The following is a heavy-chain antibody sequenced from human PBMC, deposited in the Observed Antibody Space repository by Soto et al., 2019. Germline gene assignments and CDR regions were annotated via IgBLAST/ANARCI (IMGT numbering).Heavy chain of an antibody. CDR2: ISSSGSTI. J-gene: IGHJ3*02. V-gene: IGHV3-48*03. Sequence: GSLRLSCAASGFTFSSYEMNWVRQAPGKGLEWVSYISSSGSTIYYADSVKGRFTISRDNAKNSLYLQMNSLRAEDTAVYYCASKQQLVAGAFDIWGQGTMVTVSS. D-gene: IGHD6-13*01. CDR1: GFTFSSYE. CDR3: ASKQQLVAGAFDI.